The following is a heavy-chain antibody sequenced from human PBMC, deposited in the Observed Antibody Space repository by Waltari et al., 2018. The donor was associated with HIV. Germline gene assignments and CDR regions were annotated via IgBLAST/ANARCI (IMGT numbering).Heavy chain of an antibody. J-gene: IGHJ6*02. V-gene: IGHV4-34*02. CDR2: IKHSGKR. Sequence: QVHLQQWGAGLLKPSETLSLTCVVYNGSFSGAYWSWIRQSPGRGLEWMGEIKHSGKRNATPSLKGRATISLDMSKNQIALRVISMTAADTAMYYCARSDFMYTRHGMDVWGQGTTVTVSS. CDR1: NGSFSGAY. CDR3: ARSDFMYTRHGMDV. D-gene: IGHD6-13*01.